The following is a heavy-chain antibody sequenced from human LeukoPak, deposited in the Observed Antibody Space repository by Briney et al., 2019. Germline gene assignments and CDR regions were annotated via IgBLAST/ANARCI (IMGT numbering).Heavy chain of an antibody. CDR1: RFTFSSYA. Sequence: PGGSLRLSCAASRFTFSSYAMSWVRQAPGKGLEWVSAISGSGDSTYYADSLKGRFTISRDNSQSTVYLQMNSLTAEDTAVYYCAKDLRERLPLGSLGYWGQGTLVTVSP. V-gene: IGHV3-23*01. CDR2: ISGSGDST. D-gene: IGHD1-1*01. J-gene: IGHJ4*02. CDR3: AKDLRERLPLGSLGY.